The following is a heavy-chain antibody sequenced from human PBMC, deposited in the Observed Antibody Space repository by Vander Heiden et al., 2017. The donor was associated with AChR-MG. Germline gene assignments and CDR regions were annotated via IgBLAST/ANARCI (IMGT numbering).Heavy chain of an antibody. Sequence: EVQLVASGGGLVQPGGSLSLSCAASGFTFPPCSMNGRRQAPGKGLECVSYVSSSSSTIDYADSVKGRFTISRDNAKNSLYLQMNSLRAEDTAVYDGAREWIQDYGDDEGVPRPFDYWGQGTLVTVSS. J-gene: IGHJ4*02. CDR1: GFTFPPCS. D-gene: IGHD4-17*01. CDR2: VSSSSSTI. V-gene: IGHV3-48*01. CDR3: AREWIQDYGDDEGVPRPFDY.